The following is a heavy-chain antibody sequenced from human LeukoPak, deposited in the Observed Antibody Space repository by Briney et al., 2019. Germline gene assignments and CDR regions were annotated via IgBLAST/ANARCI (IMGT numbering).Heavy chain of an antibody. V-gene: IGHV3-7*01. CDR3: ARDQGGVDV. CDR2: IKQDGSEK. J-gene: IGHJ6*02. Sequence: AGGSLRLSCAVSGFTFSSYWMSWVRQAPGKGLEWVANIKQDGSEKYYVDSVKGRFTISRDNAKNSLYLQMNSLRAEDTAVYYCARDQGGVDVWGQGTTVTVSS. CDR1: GFTFSSYW. D-gene: IGHD2-15*01.